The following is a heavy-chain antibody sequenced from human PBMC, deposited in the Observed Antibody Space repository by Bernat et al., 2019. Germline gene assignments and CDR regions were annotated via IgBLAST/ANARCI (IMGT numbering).Heavy chain of an antibody. V-gene: IGHV3-66*01. CDR3: SGYGGNSV. D-gene: IGHD2-21*02. J-gene: IGHJ4*02. Sequence: EVQVVTSGGGLVQPGESLRLSCAASGFTVGDHHMNWVRQAPGKGLEWVAVIYNGGATYYADSVQGRFTISRDSSKNTVYLQMSGLRAEDTAVYYCSGYGGNSVWDQGTRVTVS. CDR1: GFTVGDHH. CDR2: IYNGGAT.